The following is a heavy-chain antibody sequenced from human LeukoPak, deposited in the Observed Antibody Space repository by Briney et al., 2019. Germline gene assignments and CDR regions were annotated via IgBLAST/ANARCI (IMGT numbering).Heavy chain of an antibody. CDR1: GFIVSDNY. CDR3: ARADYYGSGSYPYYYYYMDV. Sequence: GGSLRLSCAVSGFIVSDNYMSWVRQAPGKGLEWVSYISSSGSTIYYADSVKGRFTISRDNAKNSLYLQMNSLRAEDTAAYYCARADYYGSGSYPYYYYYMDVWGKGTTVTISS. V-gene: IGHV3-11*04. J-gene: IGHJ6*03. CDR2: ISSSGSTI. D-gene: IGHD3-10*01.